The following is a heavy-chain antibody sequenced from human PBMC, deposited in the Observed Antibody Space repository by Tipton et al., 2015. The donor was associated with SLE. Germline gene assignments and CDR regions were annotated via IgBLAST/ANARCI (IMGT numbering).Heavy chain of an antibody. V-gene: IGHV4-59*11. CDR3: ARDQAYYYDSSGALGAFDI. J-gene: IGHJ3*02. CDR2: IYYSGST. D-gene: IGHD3-22*01. CDR1: GGSISSHY. Sequence: TLSLTCTVSGGSISSHYWSWIRQPPGKGLEWIGYIYYSGSTNYNPSLKSRVTISVDTSKNQFSLKLSSVTAADTAVYYCARDQAYYYDSSGALGAFDIWGQGTMVTVSS.